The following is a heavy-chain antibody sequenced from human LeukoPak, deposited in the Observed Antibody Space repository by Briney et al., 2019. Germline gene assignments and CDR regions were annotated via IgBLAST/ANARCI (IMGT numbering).Heavy chain of an antibody. CDR3: ARDLPIFGGVRTGYYYYMDV. CDR1: GYTFTSYA. J-gene: IGHJ6*03. Sequence: ASVKVSCKASGYTFTSYAMNWVRQAPGQGLEWMGWISAYNGNTNYAQKLQGRVTMTTDTSTSTAYMELRSLRSDDTAVYYCARDLPIFGGVRTGYYYYMDVWGKGTTVTVSS. V-gene: IGHV1-18*01. D-gene: IGHD3-3*01. CDR2: ISAYNGNT.